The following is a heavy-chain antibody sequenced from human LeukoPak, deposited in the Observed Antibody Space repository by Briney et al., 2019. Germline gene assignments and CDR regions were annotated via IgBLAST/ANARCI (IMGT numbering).Heavy chain of an antibody. D-gene: IGHD1-1*01. CDR3: AREGPTGTTSGWFDP. CDR2: IYYSGST. V-gene: IGHV4-59*01. Sequence: PSETLSLTCTVSGGPISSYYWSWIRQPPGKGLEWIGYIYYSGSTNYNPSLKSRVTISVDTSKNQFSLKLRAVAAADTAVYYCAREGPTGTTSGWFDPWGQGTLVTVSS. CDR1: GGPISSYY. J-gene: IGHJ5*02.